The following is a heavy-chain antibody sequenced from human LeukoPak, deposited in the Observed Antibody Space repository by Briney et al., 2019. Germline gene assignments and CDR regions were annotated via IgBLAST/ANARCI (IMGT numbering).Heavy chain of an antibody. Sequence: SVKVSCKASGGTFSSYAISWVRQAPGRGLEWMGRIIPIFGTANYAQKFQGRVTITTDESTSTAYMELSSLRSEDTAVYYCARVRDGYNSYYFDYWGQGTLVTVSS. CDR2: IIPIFGTA. D-gene: IGHD5-24*01. V-gene: IGHV1-69*05. CDR1: GGTFSSYA. J-gene: IGHJ4*02. CDR3: ARVRDGYNSYYFDY.